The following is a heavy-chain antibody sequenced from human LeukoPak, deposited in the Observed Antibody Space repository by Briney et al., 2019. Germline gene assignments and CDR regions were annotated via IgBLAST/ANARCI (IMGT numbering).Heavy chain of an antibody. D-gene: IGHD3-3*01. CDR1: GGSISIGGYY. J-gene: IGHJ5*02. CDR3: AREQRSGYLNWFDP. V-gene: IGHV4-31*03. Sequence: SETLSLTCTVSGGSISIGGYYWSWIRQHPGKGLEWIGYIYYSGSTYYSPSLKSRVTISVDTSKNQFSLKLSSVTAADTAVYYCAREQRSGYLNWFDPWGQGTLVTVSS. CDR2: IYYSGST.